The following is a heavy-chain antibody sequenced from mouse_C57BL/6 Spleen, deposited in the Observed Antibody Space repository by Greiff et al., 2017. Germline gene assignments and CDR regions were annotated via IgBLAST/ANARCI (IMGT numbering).Heavy chain of an antibody. D-gene: IGHD2-3*01. J-gene: IGHJ2*01. CDR2: IGPEDGET. Sequence: EVKLVESGAELVKPGASVKLSCTASGFNIKDYDMHWVKQRTEQGLEWIGRIGPEDGETKYAPKFPGKATITADTSSNPAYLQLSSLTSEDTAVYYCARPDGYYDFDYWGQGTTLTVSS. CDR3: ARPDGYYDFDY. V-gene: IGHV14-2*01. CDR1: GFNIKDYD.